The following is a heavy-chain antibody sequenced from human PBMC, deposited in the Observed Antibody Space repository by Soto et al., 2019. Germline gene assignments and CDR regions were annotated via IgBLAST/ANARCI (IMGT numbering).Heavy chain of an antibody. D-gene: IGHD4-17*01. CDR2: IYYSGST. V-gene: IGHV4-61*01. CDR3: ARERRTTVVIRDWFDP. J-gene: IGHJ5*02. Sequence: QVQLQESGPGLVKPSETLSLTCTVSGGSVSSGSYYWSWIRQPPGKGLEWIGYIYYSGSTNYNPSLKSRVTISVDTSKNQFSLKLSSVTAEDTAVYYCARERRTTVVIRDWFDPWGQGTLVTVSS. CDR1: GGSVSSGSYY.